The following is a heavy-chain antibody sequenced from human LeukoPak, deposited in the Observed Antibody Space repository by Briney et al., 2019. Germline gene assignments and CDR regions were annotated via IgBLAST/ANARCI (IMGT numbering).Heavy chain of an antibody. CDR3: ASLGCSSTSCHNY. CDR2: ISGSGGSA. D-gene: IGHD2-2*02. V-gene: IGHV3-23*01. Sequence: PGGSLRLSCAVSGFTFSNYAMNWVRQAPGKGLEWVSAISGSGGSAYYADSVKGRFTISRDNAKNSLYLQMNSLRAEDTAVYYCASLGCSSTSCHNYWGQGTLVTVSS. CDR1: GFTFSNYA. J-gene: IGHJ4*02.